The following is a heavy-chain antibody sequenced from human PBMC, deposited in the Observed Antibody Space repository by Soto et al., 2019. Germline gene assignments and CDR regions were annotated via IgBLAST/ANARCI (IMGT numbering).Heavy chain of an antibody. CDR1: GYTFTSYA. D-gene: IGHD3-10*01. CDR3: ARDPSSGIVGLGRFDY. V-gene: IGHV1-3*01. J-gene: IGHJ4*02. CDR2: INAGNGNT. Sequence: ASVKVSCKASGYTFTSYAMHWVRQAPGQRLEWMGWINAGNGNTKYSQKFQGRVTITRDTSASTAYMELSSLRSEDTAVYYCARDPSSGIVGLGRFDYWGQGTLVTVSS.